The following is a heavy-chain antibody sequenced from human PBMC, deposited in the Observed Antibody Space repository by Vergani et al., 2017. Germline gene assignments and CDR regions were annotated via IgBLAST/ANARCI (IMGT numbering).Heavy chain of an antibody. Sequence: QLQLQESGPGLVKPSETLCLTCTVSGGSISSSSYYWGWIRQPPGKGLEWIGIIYYSGGTYYNPSLKSRVTISVDTSKNQFSLKLSSVTAADTAVYYCAKNPXISTTRHYYAMDVWGQGTTVTVSS. V-gene: IGHV4-39*01. J-gene: IGHJ6*02. CDR3: AKNPXISTTRHYYAMDV. CDR1: GGSISSSSYY. D-gene: IGHD1-1*01. CDR2: IYYSGGT.